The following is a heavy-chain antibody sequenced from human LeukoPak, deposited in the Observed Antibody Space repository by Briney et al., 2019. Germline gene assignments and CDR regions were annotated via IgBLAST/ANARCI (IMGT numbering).Heavy chain of an antibody. CDR1: GYTLTELS. CDR2: FDPEDGET. D-gene: IGHD3-9*01. V-gene: IGHV1-24*01. CDR3: ATHYDILTGYNY. J-gene: IGHJ4*02. Sequence: ASVKVSCKVSGYTLTELSMHWVRQAPGKGLEWMGGFDPEDGETIYAQKFQGRVTMTEDTSTDTAYMELSSLRSEDTAVYYCATHYDILTGYNYWGQGTLVTVSS.